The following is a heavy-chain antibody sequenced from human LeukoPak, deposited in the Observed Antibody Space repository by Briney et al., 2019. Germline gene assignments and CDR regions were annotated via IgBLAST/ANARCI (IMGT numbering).Heavy chain of an antibody. J-gene: IGHJ4*02. CDR3: ARVPYCSGGSCLLRGYYFDY. CDR2: IIPIFGTA. D-gene: IGHD2-15*01. CDR1: GGTFSSYA. Sequence: GASVKVSCKASGGTFSSYAISWVRQAPGQGLEWMGGIIPIFGTANYAQKFQGRVTITADESTSTAYMELSSLRSEDTAVYYCARVPYCSGGSCLLRGYYFDYWGQGTLVTVSS. V-gene: IGHV1-69*01.